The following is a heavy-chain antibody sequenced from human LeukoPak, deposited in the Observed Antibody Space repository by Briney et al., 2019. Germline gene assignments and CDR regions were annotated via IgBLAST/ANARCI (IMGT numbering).Heavy chain of an antibody. J-gene: IGHJ3*02. Sequence: QPGGSLRLSCAASGFTFSSYGMHWVRRAPGKGLEWVAVIWYDGSNKYYADSVKGRFTISRDNSKNTLYLQMNSLRAEDTAVYYCARDSSGETDAFDIWGQGTMVTVSS. V-gene: IGHV3-33*01. CDR2: IWYDGSNK. CDR3: ARDSSGETDAFDI. CDR1: GFTFSSYG. D-gene: IGHD4-17*01.